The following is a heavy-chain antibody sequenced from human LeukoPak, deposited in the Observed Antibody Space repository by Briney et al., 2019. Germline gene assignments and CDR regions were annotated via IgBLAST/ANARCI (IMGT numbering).Heavy chain of an antibody. CDR2: FDPEDGET. D-gene: IGHD3-10*01. V-gene: IGHV1-24*01. CDR1: GYTLTELS. J-gene: IGHJ4*02. CDR3: ATGKPYGSGSYLDY. Sequence: ASVKVSCKVSGYTLTELSMHWVRQAPGKGLERMGGFDPEDGETIYAQKFQGRVTMTEDTSTDTAYMELSSLRSEDTAVYYCATGKPYGSGSYLDYWGQGTLVTVSS.